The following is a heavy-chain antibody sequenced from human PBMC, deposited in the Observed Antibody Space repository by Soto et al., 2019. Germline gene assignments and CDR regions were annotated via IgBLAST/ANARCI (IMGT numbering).Heavy chain of an antibody. Sequence: GPEAKKPGASVKVSCKASGYTFATSTISWLRQAPGQGPEWMGWIKAYSGNTNYAQKLQGRLTMTTDTSTSTAYMELRSLTTDDTAIYYCAIADYGDDDYWGQGTLVTVSS. CDR1: GYTFATST. J-gene: IGHJ4*02. D-gene: IGHD4-17*01. CDR3: AIADYGDDDY. V-gene: IGHV1-18*01. CDR2: IKAYSGNT.